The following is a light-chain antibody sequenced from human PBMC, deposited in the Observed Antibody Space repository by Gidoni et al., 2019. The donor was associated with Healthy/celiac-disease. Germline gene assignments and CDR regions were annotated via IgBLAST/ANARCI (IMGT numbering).Light chain of an antibody. CDR1: QSVSSSY. CDR2: GAS. V-gene: IGKV3-20*01. J-gene: IGKJ1*01. Sequence: EIVLTHSPGTLSLSPGERATLSCRARQSVSSSYLAWYQQKTGQAPRRLIYGASSRATGIQDRFSGRGSGTDFTLTISRLEPEDVAVYYCQQCGSSRTFGQXTKVEIK. CDR3: QQCGSSRT.